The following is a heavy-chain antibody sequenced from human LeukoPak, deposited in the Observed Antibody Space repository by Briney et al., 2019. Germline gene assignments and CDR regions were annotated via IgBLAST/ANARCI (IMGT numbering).Heavy chain of an antibody. Sequence: SETLSLTCTVSGGSISSYYWSWIRQPPGKGLEWIGYIYYSGSTNYNPSLKSRVTISVDTSKNQFSLKLSSVTAADTAVYYCAREPRLLWFGEPTSAFDIWGQGTMVTVSS. V-gene: IGHV4-59*01. D-gene: IGHD3-10*01. CDR3: AREPRLLWFGEPTSAFDI. J-gene: IGHJ3*02. CDR1: GGSISSYY. CDR2: IYYSGST.